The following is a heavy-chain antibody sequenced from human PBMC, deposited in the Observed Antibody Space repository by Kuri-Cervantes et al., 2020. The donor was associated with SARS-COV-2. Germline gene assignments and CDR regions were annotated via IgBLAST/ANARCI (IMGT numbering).Heavy chain of an antibody. CDR2: INHSGST. V-gene: IGHV4-34*01. D-gene: IGHD3-22*01. CDR3: ARASRLNSSGYYYSDPLLYFDY. CDR1: GGSFSGYY. Sequence: ESLKISCSVYGGSFSGYYWSWIRQRPGKGLEWIGEINHSGSTNYNRSLKSGVTISVDTSKNQFSLKLSSVTAADTAVYYCARASRLNSSGYYYSDPLLYFDYWSQGTLVTVSS. J-gene: IGHJ4*02.